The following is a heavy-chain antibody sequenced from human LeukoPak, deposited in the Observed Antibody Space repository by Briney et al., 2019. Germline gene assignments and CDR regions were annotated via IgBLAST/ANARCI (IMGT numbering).Heavy chain of an antibody. D-gene: IGHD2-2*01. CDR2: IYHSGST. Sequence: SETLSLTCAVSGYSISSGYYWGWIRQPPGKGLEWIGSIYHSGSTYYNPSLKSRVTISVDTSKNQFSLKLSSVTAADTAVYYCARIIVVVPAATDYWGQGTPVTVSS. V-gene: IGHV4-38-2*01. J-gene: IGHJ4*02. CDR3: ARIIVVVPAATDY. CDR1: GYSISSGYY.